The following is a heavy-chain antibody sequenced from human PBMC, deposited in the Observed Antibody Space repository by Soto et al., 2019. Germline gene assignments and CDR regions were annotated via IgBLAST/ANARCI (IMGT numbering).Heavy chain of an antibody. Sequence: EVQLLESGGGLVQPGGSLRLSCAASGFTFSSYAMSWVRQAPGKGLEWVSAISGSGGSTYYADSVKGRFTISRDNSKNTLYLQMNSLRAEDTAVYYCAKLRKEYSGYDLYYFDYWGQGTLVTVSS. D-gene: IGHD5-12*01. CDR2: ISGSGGST. J-gene: IGHJ4*02. V-gene: IGHV3-23*01. CDR3: AKLRKEYSGYDLYYFDY. CDR1: GFTFSSYA.